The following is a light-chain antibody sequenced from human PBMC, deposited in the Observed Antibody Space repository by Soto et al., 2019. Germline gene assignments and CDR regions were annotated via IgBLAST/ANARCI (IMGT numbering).Light chain of an antibody. V-gene: IGKV1-27*01. CDR3: QKYYTAPET. CDR2: DAS. J-gene: IGKJ1*01. Sequence: DIQMTQSPSSLSTSVGDRVTITCRASQGIGNYLAWYQQKPGKVPKNLIYDASTLQSGVPSRFSCSVSGTDFTRTISSLQPEDVATYYCQKYYTAPETFGQGTKVEIK. CDR1: QGIGNY.